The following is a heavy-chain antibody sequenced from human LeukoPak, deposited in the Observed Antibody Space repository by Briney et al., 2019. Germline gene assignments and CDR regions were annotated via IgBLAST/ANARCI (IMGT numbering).Heavy chain of an antibody. CDR1: GFTFDDYA. CDR3: AKGNLVVAAPFDY. Sequence: GGSLRLSCAASGFTFDDYAMHWVRQAAGKGREWVSGISWNSGSIGYADSVKGRFTISRDNAKNSLYLQMNSLRAEDTALYYCAKGNLVVAAPFDYWGQGTLVTVSS. V-gene: IGHV3-9*01. J-gene: IGHJ4*02. CDR2: ISWNSGSI. D-gene: IGHD2-15*01.